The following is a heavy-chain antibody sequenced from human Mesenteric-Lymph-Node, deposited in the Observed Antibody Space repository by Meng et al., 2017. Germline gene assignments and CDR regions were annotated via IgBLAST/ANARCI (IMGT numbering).Heavy chain of an antibody. V-gene: IGHV3-74*01. CDR2: INSDGSST. CDR1: GFTFSSYW. D-gene: IGHD6-6*01. J-gene: IGHJ4*02. Sequence: GESLKISCAASGFTFSSYWMHWVRQAPGKGLVWVSRINSDGSSTSYADSVKGRFTISRDNAKNTLYLQMNSLRAEDTAVYYCARGQRSQYSSSWKGPHEDYWGQGTLVTVSS. CDR3: ARGQRSQYSSSWKGPHEDY.